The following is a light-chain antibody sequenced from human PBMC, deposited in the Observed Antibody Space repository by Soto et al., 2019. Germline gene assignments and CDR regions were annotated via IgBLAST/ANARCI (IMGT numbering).Light chain of an antibody. CDR3: QTWGTGIQV. CDR2: VHSDGSH. V-gene: IGLV4-69*01. Sequence: QPVLTQSPSASASLGASVKLTCTLSSGHSTFAIAWHQQQPEKGPRYLMKVHSDGSHSKGDGVPDRFSGSSSGAERYLTISSLQSEDEADYYCQTWGTGIQVFGGGTKLTVL. CDR1: SGHSTFA. J-gene: IGLJ2*01.